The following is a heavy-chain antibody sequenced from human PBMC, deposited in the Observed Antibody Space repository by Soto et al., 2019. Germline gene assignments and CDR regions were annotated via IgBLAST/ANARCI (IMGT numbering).Heavy chain of an antibody. D-gene: IGHD6-13*01. CDR2: FDPEDGET. CDR1: GYTLTELS. J-gene: IGHJ5*02. Sequence: ASVKVSCKVSGYTLTELSMHWLRQAPGKGLEWMGGFDPEDGETIYAQKFQGRVTMTEDTSTDTAYMELSSLRSEDTAVYYCAATLGSRRGFDPWGQGTLVTVSS. CDR3: AATLGSRRGFDP. V-gene: IGHV1-24*01.